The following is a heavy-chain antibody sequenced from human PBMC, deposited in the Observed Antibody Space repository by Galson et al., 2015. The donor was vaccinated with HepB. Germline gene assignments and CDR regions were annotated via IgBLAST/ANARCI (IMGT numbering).Heavy chain of an antibody. D-gene: IGHD6-13*01. V-gene: IGHV3-9*01. CDR3: AKGLVDPYLSIAATKLMLLNDAFDI. J-gene: IGHJ3*02. CDR2: ISWNSGSI. Sequence: SLRLSCAASGFTFDDYAMHWVRQAPGKGLEWVSGISWNSGSIGYADSVKGRFTISRDNAKNSLYLQMNSLRAEDTALYYCAKGLVDPYLSIAATKLMLLNDAFDIWGQGTMVTVSS. CDR1: GFTFDDYA.